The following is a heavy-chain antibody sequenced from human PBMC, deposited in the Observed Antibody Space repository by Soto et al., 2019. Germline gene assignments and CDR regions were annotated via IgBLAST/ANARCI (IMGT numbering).Heavy chain of an antibody. J-gene: IGHJ4*02. V-gene: IGHV4-31*03. CDR2: IYYSGST. D-gene: IGHD3-22*01. CDR3: ARSLTVPISSGYYSGPYYFDY. CDR1: GGSISSGGYY. Sequence: SETLSLTCTVSGGSISSGGYYWSWIRQHPGKGLEWIGYIYYSGSTYYNPSLKSRVTISVDTSKNQFSLKLSSVTAADTAVYFCARSLTVPISSGYYSGPYYFDYWGQGTLVTVSS.